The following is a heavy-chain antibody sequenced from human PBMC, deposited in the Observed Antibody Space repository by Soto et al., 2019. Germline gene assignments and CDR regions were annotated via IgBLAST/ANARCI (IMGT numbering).Heavy chain of an antibody. J-gene: IGHJ4*02. Sequence: ASVKVSCKASGYTFTTFGISWVRQAPGQGLEWMGWIDPKNGNTEDAQKFQGRVPMTTDTSTSTAYMELRSLRSDDTAVYYCAKEYCDSSRCFLPDYWGQGALVTVSS. V-gene: IGHV1-18*01. D-gene: IGHD2-2*01. CDR3: AKEYCDSSRCFLPDY. CDR1: GYTFTTFG. CDR2: IDPKNGNT.